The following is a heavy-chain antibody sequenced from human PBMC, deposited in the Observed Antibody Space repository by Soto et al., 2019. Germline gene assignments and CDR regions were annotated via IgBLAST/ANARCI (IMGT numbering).Heavy chain of an antibody. CDR3: AKGGAMVYDAFDI. J-gene: IGHJ3*02. CDR1: GYTFTSYY. V-gene: IGHV1-46*01. D-gene: IGHD5-18*01. Sequence: ASVKVSCEASGYTFTSYYMHWVRQAPGQGLEWMGIINPSGGSTSYAQKFQGRVTMTRDTSTSTVYMELSSLRSEDTAVYYCAKGGAMVYDAFDIWGQGTMVTVSS. CDR2: INPSGGST.